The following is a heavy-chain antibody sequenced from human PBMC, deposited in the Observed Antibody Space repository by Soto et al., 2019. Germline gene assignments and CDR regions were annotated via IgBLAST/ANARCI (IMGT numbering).Heavy chain of an antibody. CDR2: ISAYNGNT. CDR3: ARVQVYSITMIVVARVFDY. V-gene: IGHV1-18*01. CDR1: GYTFTSYG. Sequence: QVQLVQSGAEVKKPGASVKVSCKASGYTFTSYGISWVRQAPGQGLEWMGWISAYNGNTNCAQKLQGRVTMTTDTSTSTAYMELRSLRSDDTAVYYCARVQVYSITMIVVARVFDYWGQGTLVTVSS. J-gene: IGHJ4*02. D-gene: IGHD3-22*01.